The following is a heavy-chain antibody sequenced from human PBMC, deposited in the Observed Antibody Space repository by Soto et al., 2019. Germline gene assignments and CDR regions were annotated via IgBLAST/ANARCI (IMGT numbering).Heavy chain of an antibody. J-gene: IGHJ4*02. CDR1: GFKISSYG. D-gene: IGHD5-12*01. V-gene: IGHV3-30*18. Sequence: AVLSMRVSCGAAGFKISSYGRHRVSQAPGKGLEWVAVISYDGSNKYYADSVKGRFTISRDNSKNTLYLQMNSLRAEDTAVYYCTKDLYSGYLDYWGQGTLVTVSS. CDR2: ISYDGSNK. CDR3: TKDLYSGYLDY.